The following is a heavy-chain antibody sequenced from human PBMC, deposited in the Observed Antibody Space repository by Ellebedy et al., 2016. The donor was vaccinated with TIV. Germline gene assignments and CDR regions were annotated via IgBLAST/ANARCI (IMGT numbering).Heavy chain of an antibody. CDR2: IHHSDTT. D-gene: IGHD2-8*01. CDR3: ARQWEGGIFVVMVYASYWYFDL. Sequence: SETLSLTCTVIGGSFNNFSLAWLRQPPGRGLEWIAEIHHSDTTDYSPSLKTRVTISHDTSKNQFSLKLSSVTAADTAVYYCARQWEGGIFVVMVYASYWYFDLWGRGTLVTVSS. V-gene: IGHV4-34*01. CDR1: GGSFNNFS. J-gene: IGHJ2*01.